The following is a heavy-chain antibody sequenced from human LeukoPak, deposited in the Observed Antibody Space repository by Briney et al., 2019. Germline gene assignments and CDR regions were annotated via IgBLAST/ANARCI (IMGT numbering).Heavy chain of an antibody. CDR3: ARTYDSSGYGIDY. Sequence: GGSLRLSCAASGFTFSSYWMSWVRQAPGKGLEWVANIKQDGSEKYYVDSVKGRFTISRDNAKNSLYLQMNSLRAEDTAVYYCARTYDSSGYGIDYWGQGTLVTVSS. V-gene: IGHV3-7*01. CDR2: IKQDGSEK. D-gene: IGHD3-22*01. CDR1: GFTFSSYW. J-gene: IGHJ4*02.